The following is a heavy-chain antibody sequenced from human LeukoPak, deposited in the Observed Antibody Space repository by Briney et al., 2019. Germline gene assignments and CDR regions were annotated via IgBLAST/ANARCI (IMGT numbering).Heavy chain of an antibody. D-gene: IGHD3-10*01. CDR2: IYYSGST. J-gene: IGHJ4*02. V-gene: IGHV4-39*01. CDR3: ASQIGVIYLDY. Sequence: SETLSLTCTVSGGSISSSSYYWGWIRQPPGKGLEWIGSIYYSGSTYYNPSLKSRVTISVDTSKNQFSLKLSSVTAADTAVYYCASQIGVIYLDYWGQGTLVTVSS. CDR1: GGSISSSSYY.